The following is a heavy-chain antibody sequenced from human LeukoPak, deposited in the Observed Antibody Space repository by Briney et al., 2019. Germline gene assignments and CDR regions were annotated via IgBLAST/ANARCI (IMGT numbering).Heavy chain of an antibody. CDR2: ISRNGIYI. V-gene: IGHV3-21*01. CDR3: ARDGLPATVANWFDP. D-gene: IGHD2-15*01. J-gene: IGHJ5*02. Sequence: GGSLRLSCAASGFTFNNYTMNWVRQAPGKGLEWVSSISRNGIYIKYVDSVKGRFTVSRDNDKNSLYLQMNSLRAEDTAVYYCARDGLPATVANWFDPWGQGTLVTVSS. CDR1: GFTFNNYT.